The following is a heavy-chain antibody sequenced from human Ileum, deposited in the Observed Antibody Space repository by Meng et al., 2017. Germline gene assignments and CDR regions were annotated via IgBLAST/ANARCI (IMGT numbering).Heavy chain of an antibody. CDR2: FHSSGYN. V-gene: IGHV4-4*07. J-gene: IGHJ3*02. CDR3: AREQQLVGGRPLDI. D-gene: IGHD1-1*01. CDR1: GGSFNNYY. Sequence: SETLSLTCNVSGGSFNNYYWSWIRQPAGKGLEWIGRFHSSGYNNYNSSLKSRVTMSLDTSKNQFSLNLTSVTASDTAVYYCAREQQLVGGRPLDIWGQGTVVT.